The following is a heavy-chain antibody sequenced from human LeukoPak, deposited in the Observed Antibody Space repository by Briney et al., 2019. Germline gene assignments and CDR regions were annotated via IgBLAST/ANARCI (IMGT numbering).Heavy chain of an antibody. CDR3: AKDRGRISIFGVASPRRYFDY. V-gene: IGHV3-30*18. Sequence: PGGSLRLSCAAWGLTFSSYGMHGVRQARGEGLEGVGVISYDGSNKYYGDCVKGRFTISSDNSKNTLYLQMNSLRAEDTAVYYCAKDRGRISIFGVASPRRYFDYWGQGTLVTVSS. CDR2: ISYDGSNK. D-gene: IGHD3-3*01. J-gene: IGHJ4*02. CDR1: GLTFSSYG.